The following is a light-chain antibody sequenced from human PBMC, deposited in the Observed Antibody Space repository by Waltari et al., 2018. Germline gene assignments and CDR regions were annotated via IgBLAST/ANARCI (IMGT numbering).Light chain of an antibody. J-gene: IGKJ1*01. CDR3: QHYVNLPVT. CDR2: ATA. Sequence: EIVLTQSPGTLSLSPGERATLSCRASQSVGRSLAWYQQKPGQAPRLLIYATAIRATGTPGRFSGSGSGTDFSLAISSLEPEDFAVYFCQHYVNLPVTFGQGTKVEI. CDR1: QSVGRS. V-gene: IGKV3-20*01.